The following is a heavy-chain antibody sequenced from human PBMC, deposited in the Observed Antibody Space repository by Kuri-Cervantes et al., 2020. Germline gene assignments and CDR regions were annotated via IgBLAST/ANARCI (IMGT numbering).Heavy chain of an antibody. V-gene: IGHV1-46*01. D-gene: IGHD5-18*01. CDR1: GYTFTSNY. CDR3: ASQPSDTAMVLDY. J-gene: IGHJ4*02. CDR2: INPSGGST. Sequence: ASVKVSCKASGYTFTSNYMHWVRQAPGQGLEWMGIINPSGGSTSYAQKFQGRVTMTRDTSTSTVYMELSSLRSEDTAVYYCASQPSDTAMVLDYWGQGTLVTVSS.